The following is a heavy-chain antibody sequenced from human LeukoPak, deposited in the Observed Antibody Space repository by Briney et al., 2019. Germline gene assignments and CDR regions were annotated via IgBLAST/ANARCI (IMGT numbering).Heavy chain of an antibody. D-gene: IGHD6-19*01. CDR2: ISYDGSNK. CDR1: GFTFSNYA. Sequence: PGGSLRLSCAASGFTFSNYAMHWVRQAPGEGLQWVAVISYDGSNKYYADSVKGRFTISRDISKNTLYLQMNSLRAEDTAVYYCASPQGSSGWYGLDYWGQGTLVTVSS. CDR3: ASPQGSSGWYGLDY. V-gene: IGHV3-30-3*01. J-gene: IGHJ4*02.